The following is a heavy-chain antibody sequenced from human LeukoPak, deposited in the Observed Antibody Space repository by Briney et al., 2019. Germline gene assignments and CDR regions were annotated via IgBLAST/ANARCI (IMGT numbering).Heavy chain of an antibody. CDR3: AKDGYYTRNDY. V-gene: IGHV3-23*01. Sequence: GGSLRLSCAASGFTFSSYSMSWVRQAPGKGLEWVSATSGSGGSTYYADSVKGRFTISRDNSKNTLYLQMNSLRAEDTAVYYCAKDGYYTRNDYWGQGTLVTVSS. CDR2: TSGSGGST. J-gene: IGHJ4*02. D-gene: IGHD3-22*01. CDR1: GFTFSSYS.